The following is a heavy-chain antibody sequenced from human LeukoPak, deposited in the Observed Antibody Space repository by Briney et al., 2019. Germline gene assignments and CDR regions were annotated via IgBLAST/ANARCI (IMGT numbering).Heavy chain of an antibody. V-gene: IGHV3-30*04. CDR2: ISYDGSNK. CDR3: AKVRWGSDNALDS. Sequence: GRSLRLSCAASGFTFSSYAMHWVRQAPGKGLEWVAVISYDGSNKYYADSVKGRFTISRDNSMNTLYLQMNSLTAEDTAVYYCAKVRWGSDNALDSWGQGTLVTGSS. J-gene: IGHJ4*02. CDR1: GFTFSSYA. D-gene: IGHD3-16*01.